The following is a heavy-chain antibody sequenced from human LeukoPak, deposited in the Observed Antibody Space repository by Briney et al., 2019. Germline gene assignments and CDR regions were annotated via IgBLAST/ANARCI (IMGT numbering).Heavy chain of an antibody. CDR1: GGSISSGSYY. CDR3: ARARGRYIDFLDY. D-gene: IGHD3-9*01. J-gene: IGHJ4*02. V-gene: IGHV4-39*02. CDR2: IYHSGST. Sequence: PSETLSLTCSVSGGSISSGSYYWGWIRQPPGKGLEWIGSIYHSGSTYYNPSLKSRVTISVDTSKNQFSLRLTSVTAADTAVYYCARARGRYIDFLDYWGQGTLITVSS.